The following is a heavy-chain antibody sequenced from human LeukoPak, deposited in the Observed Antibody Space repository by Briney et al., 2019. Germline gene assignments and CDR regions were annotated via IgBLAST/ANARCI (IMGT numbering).Heavy chain of an antibody. J-gene: IGHJ4*02. D-gene: IGHD2-15*01. Sequence: ASVKVSCKASGYTFTGYYMHWVRQAPGQGLEWMGWINPNSGGTNYAQKFQGRVTMTRDTSISTAYMELSRLRSDDTALYYCARAPSLYIVVVVAATLFDYWGQGTLVTVSS. CDR2: INPNSGGT. V-gene: IGHV1-2*02. CDR1: GYTFTGYY. CDR3: ARAPSLYIVVVVAATLFDY.